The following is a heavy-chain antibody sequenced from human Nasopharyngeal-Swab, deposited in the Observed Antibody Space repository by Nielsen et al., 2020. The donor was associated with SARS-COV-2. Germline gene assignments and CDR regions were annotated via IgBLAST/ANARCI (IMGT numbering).Heavy chain of an antibody. CDR1: GGSISSYY. Sequence: SGTLSLTCTVSGGSISSYYWSWIRQPPGKGLEWIGYIYYSGSTNHNPSLKSRVTISVDTSKNQFSLKLSSVTAADTAVYYCARDSTPVYYYYYMDVWGKGTTVTVSS. J-gene: IGHJ6*03. CDR2: IYYSGST. D-gene: IGHD2-15*01. V-gene: IGHV4-59*13. CDR3: ARDSTPVYYYYYMDV.